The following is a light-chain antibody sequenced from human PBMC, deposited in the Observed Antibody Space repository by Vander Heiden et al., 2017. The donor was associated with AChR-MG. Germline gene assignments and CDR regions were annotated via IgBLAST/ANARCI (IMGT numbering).Light chain of an antibody. Sequence: FLLPPHHSVSASPGTQVAISCTRSGDSMDSNSDQWYQQRPGSAPTTVIFEDNHRPSGVPDRVSGSIDSSSNAASLIISGRKTEDEADYYCQSYDDTNHGVFGGGTKLTVL. V-gene: IGLV6-57*03. CDR1: GDSMDSNS. CDR2: EDN. J-gene: IGLJ2*01. CDR3: QSYDDTNHGV.